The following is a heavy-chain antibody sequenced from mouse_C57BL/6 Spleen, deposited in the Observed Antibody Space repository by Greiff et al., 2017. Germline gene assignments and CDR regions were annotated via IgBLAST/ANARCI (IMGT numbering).Heavy chain of an antibody. J-gene: IGHJ2*01. CDR2: IDPADGET. Sequence: EVQLQESGAELVKPGASVKLSCTASGFNITDYYMHWVKQRTEQGLEWIGRIDPADGETKYAPKFQGKATITADTSSTTAYLQLSSLTSEDTAVYYCAEATTAVVAPFDYWGQGTTLTVSS. CDR1: GFNITDYY. CDR3: AEATTAVVAPFDY. D-gene: IGHD1-1*01. V-gene: IGHV14-2*01.